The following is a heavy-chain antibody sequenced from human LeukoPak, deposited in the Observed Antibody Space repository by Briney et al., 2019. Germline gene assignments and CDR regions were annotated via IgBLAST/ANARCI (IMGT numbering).Heavy chain of an antibody. CDR2: ISGSGSST. Sequence: GGSLRLSCAASGFTFSSYAMSWVRQAPGNGLGWVSAISGSGSSTYYADSVKGRFTTPSDNSQHTLYLPLTSLIAEPTTRYYCAPQALRFFHRNPGGQGTLVTVFS. D-gene: IGHD3-3*01. J-gene: IGHJ5*02. CDR3: APQALRFFHRNP. CDR1: GFTFSSYA. V-gene: IGHV3-23*01.